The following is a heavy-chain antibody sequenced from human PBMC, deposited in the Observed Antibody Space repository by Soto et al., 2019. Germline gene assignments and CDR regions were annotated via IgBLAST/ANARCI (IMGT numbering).Heavy chain of an antibody. V-gene: IGHV1-69*13. CDR3: ASPAYHDSSGYYPRAFDI. D-gene: IGHD3-22*01. J-gene: IGHJ3*02. Sequence: ASVKGSCKASGWSLSSYAISWVRQAPGQGLEWMGGIIPIFGTANYAQKFQGRVTITADESTSTAYMELSSLRSEDTAVYYCASPAYHDSSGYYPRAFDIWGQGTMVTVSS. CDR1: GWSLSSYA. CDR2: IIPIFGTA.